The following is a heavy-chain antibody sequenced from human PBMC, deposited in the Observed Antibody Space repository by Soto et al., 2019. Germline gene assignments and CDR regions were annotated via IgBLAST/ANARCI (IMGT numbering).Heavy chain of an antibody. J-gene: IGHJ4*02. V-gene: IGHV3-15*01. Sequence: EVQLVESGGGLVKPGESLRLSCAASGFTFSNAWMSWVRQAPGKGLEWVGRITSKTDGGTTDYAAPVKGRFTISRDHSKITLYLQVNSLKTEDAAVYYCTTGRVVGATFYDPSLNQGYWGQGTLVTVSS. D-gene: IGHD1-26*01. CDR2: ITSKTDGGTT. CDR3: TTGRVVGATFYDPSLNQGY. CDR1: GFTFSNAW.